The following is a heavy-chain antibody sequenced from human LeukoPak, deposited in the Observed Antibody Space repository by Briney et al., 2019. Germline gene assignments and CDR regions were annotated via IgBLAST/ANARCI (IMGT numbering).Heavy chain of an antibody. CDR1: GGSFSGYY. V-gene: IGHV4-34*01. CDR3: ARVRIRGMITFGGVIAPIDY. D-gene: IGHD3-16*02. Sequence: SETLSLTCAVYGGSFSGYYWSWIRQPPGKGLEWIGEINHSGSTNYNPSLKSRVTISVDTSKNQFSPKLSSVTAADTAVYYCARVRIRGMITFGGVIAPIDYWGQGTLVTVSP. J-gene: IGHJ4*02. CDR2: INHSGST.